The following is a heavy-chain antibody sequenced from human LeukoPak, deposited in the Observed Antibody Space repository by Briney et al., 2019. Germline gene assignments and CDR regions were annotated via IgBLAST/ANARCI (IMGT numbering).Heavy chain of an antibody. CDR2: IPSSGVST. D-gene: IGHD6-13*01. V-gene: IGHV3-23*01. J-gene: IGHJ4*02. Sequence: GGSLRLSCAASGFTFSSYAMSWVRQAPGKGLEWVSGIPSSGVSTYYADSVKGRFTISRDNSKNTVYLQMNSLRAEDTAIYFCAKDSSPRAADEIDYWGQGTLVTVSS. CDR3: AKDSSPRAADEIDY. CDR1: GFTFSSYA.